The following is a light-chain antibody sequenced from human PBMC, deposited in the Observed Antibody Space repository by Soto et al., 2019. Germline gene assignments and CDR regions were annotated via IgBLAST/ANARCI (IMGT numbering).Light chain of an antibody. J-gene: IGKJ4*01. Sequence: EIVLTQSPGTLSLSPGERATLSCRASQSVSSSYLAWYQQKPGQAPRLLIYGASSRATGIPDRFSGSGSGTDFTLTISRLEPEDFAVYYCQPYNNWPLTFGRGTKV. CDR1: QSVSSSY. V-gene: IGKV3-20*01. CDR2: GAS. CDR3: QPYNNWPLT.